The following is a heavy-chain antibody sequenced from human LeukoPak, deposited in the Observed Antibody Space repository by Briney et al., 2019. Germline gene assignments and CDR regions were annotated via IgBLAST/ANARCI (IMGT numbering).Heavy chain of an antibody. V-gene: IGHV4-59*01. CDR1: GGSISSYY. CDR3: ARGGAVPAYNWFDP. Sequence: SETLSLTCTVSGGSISSYYWSWIRQPPGKGLEWIGYIYYSGSTNYNPSLKSRVTISVDTSKNQFSLKLSSVTAADTAVYYCARGGAVPAYNWFDPWGQGTLVTVSS. J-gene: IGHJ5*02. CDR2: IYYSGST. D-gene: IGHD6-19*01.